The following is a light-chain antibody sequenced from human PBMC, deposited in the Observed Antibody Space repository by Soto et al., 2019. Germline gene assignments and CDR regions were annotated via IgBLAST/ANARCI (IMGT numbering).Light chain of an antibody. J-gene: IGKJ2*01. CDR2: GAS. V-gene: IGKV3-15*01. Sequence: EIVMTQSPATLSVSPGERATLSCRASQSVSSNLAWYQQKSGQAPRLLIYGASTRATGIPARFSGSGSETEFTRTISSLQSEDFAVYYCEQYNNWPPYTFGQATKQEIK. CDR1: QSVSSN. CDR3: EQYNNWPPYT.